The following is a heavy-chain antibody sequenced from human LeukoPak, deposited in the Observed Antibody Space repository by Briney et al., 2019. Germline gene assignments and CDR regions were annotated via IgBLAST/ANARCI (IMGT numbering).Heavy chain of an antibody. CDR2: LSGSGGTT. CDR3: AKRGVVIRVFLVGFHKEANYFDS. Sequence: GGSLRLSCAVSGITLSNYGMSWVRQAPGKGLEWVAGLSGSGGTTNYADSVKGRFTISRDNPKNTLYLQMNSLRAEDTAIYFCAKRGVVIRVFLVGFHKEANYFDSWGQGALVTVSS. J-gene: IGHJ4*02. D-gene: IGHD3-10*01. V-gene: IGHV3-23*01. CDR1: GITLSNYG.